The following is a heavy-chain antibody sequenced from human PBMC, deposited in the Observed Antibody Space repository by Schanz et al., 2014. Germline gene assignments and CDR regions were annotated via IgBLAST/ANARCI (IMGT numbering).Heavy chain of an antibody. CDR1: GFTFSDYS. V-gene: IGHV3-23*04. Sequence: EVQLVESGGGVVRPGGSLRLSCTASGFTFSDYSMNWVRQVPGKGLEWVSAILGLASTTYYADSVKGRFTISRDNSKNLLYLQMNSLRAEDTAVYYCTRDVRLDRRGNWFDPWGQGTLVTVSS. CDR3: TRDVRLDRRGNWFDP. CDR2: ILGLASTT. D-gene: IGHD1-1*01. J-gene: IGHJ5*02.